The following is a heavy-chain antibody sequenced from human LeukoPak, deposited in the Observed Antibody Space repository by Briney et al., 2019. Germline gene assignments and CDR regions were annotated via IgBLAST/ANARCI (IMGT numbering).Heavy chain of an antibody. CDR2: MYFGERT. D-gene: IGHD7-27*01. CDR3: ARIPGDRPDD. V-gene: IGHV4-59*01. J-gene: IGHJ4*02. CDR1: GASMTSYY. Sequence: SETLSLTCAVSGASMTSYYWTWIRQPPGKGLEWVGYMYFGERTNYNPSLKSRATISIDTSKKQFSLNLKSVTAADTAVYYCARIPGDRPDDWGQGTLVAVS.